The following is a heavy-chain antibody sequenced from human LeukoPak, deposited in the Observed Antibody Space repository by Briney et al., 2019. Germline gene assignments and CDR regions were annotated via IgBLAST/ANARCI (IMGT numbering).Heavy chain of an antibody. J-gene: IGHJ5*02. Sequence: SETLPLTCAVYGGSFSGYYWSRIRQPPGKGLEWIGEINHSGSTNYNPSLKSRVTISVDTSKNQFSLKLSSVTAADTAVYYCARGRYCSSTSCYFRFDPWGQGTLVTVSS. CDR2: INHSGST. CDR1: GGSFSGYY. CDR3: ARGRYCSSTSCYFRFDP. V-gene: IGHV4-34*01. D-gene: IGHD2-2*01.